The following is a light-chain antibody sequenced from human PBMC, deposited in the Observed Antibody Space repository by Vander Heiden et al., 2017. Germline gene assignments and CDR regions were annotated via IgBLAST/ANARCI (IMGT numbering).Light chain of an antibody. CDR3: SSYTSSTTVV. CDR2: DVS. Sequence: QSITISSTGTSSDIGTYNFVSWYQQHPGKAPKLMIYDVSDRPSGVSDRFSGSKSGNTASLTISGLQAEDEADYYCSSYTSSTTVVFGGGTTLTVL. J-gene: IGLJ3*02. CDR1: SSDIGTYNF. V-gene: IGLV2-14*03.